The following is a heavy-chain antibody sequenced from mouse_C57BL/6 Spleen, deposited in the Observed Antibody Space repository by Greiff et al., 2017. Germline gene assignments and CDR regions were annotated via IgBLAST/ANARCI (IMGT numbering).Heavy chain of an antibody. CDR1: GFNIKDDY. J-gene: IGHJ3*01. D-gene: IGHD4-1*01. CDR2: IDPENGDT. CDR3: TNAGTSFAY. Sequence: VHVKQSGAELVRPGASVKLSCTASGFNIKDDYMHWVKQRPEQGLEWIGWIDPENGDTEYASKFQGKATITADTSSNTAYLQLSSLTSEDTAVYYCTNAGTSFAYWGQGTLVTVSA. V-gene: IGHV14-4*01.